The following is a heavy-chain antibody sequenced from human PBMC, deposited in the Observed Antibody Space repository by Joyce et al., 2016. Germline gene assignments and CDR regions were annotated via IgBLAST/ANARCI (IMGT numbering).Heavy chain of an antibody. CDR1: GGSFSGYY. Sequence: QVQLQQWGAGLLKPSETLSLTCAVYGGSFSGYYWSWIRQPPGKGLEWIGEINHSGSTNCNPSLEGRVTISVDTSKNQLSLRLSSVTAADTAVYYCAGGLSAFGYSNYAGYEYWGQGTLVTVSS. J-gene: IGHJ4*02. V-gene: IGHV4-34*01. CDR3: AGGLSAFGYSNYAGYEY. CDR2: INHSGST. D-gene: IGHD4-11*01.